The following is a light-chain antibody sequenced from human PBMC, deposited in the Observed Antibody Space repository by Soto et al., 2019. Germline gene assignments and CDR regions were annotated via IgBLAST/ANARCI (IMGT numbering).Light chain of an antibody. CDR2: DAS. Sequence: EILLTQSPATLSLSPGERATLSCWASQSVNRYLVWYQKKPGKAPRLLMYDASKRATGIPARLSGSGSGTDLTITISSMKHDDFATYYCQHYNSYSEAFGQGTQVDIK. CDR1: QSVNRY. J-gene: IGKJ1*01. CDR3: QHYNSYSEA. V-gene: IGKV3-11*01.